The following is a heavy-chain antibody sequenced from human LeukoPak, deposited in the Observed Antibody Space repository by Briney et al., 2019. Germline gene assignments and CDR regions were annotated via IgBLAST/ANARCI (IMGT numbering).Heavy chain of an antibody. CDR3: ARRRYYDSTGYLD. D-gene: IGHD3-22*01. CDR2: IYYSGST. J-gene: IGHJ1*01. CDR1: GDYISSSSYY. V-gene: IGHV4-39*02. Sequence: SETLSLTCSLSGDYISSSSYYWGWIRQPPGKGLEWIGEIYYSGSTYYNASLKSRVSISIDTSNNHFSLRLSSLTAADTALYYCARRRYYDSTGYLDWGGGTLVTVSS.